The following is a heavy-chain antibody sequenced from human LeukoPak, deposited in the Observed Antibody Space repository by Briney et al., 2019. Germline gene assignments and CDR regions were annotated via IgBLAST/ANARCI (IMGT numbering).Heavy chain of an antibody. Sequence: SETLSLTCAVYGGSFSGYYWSWIRQPPGKGPEWIGEINHSGSTNYNPSLKSRVTISVDTSKNQFSLKLSSVTAADTAVYYCARARGVGGYSYGLPYNWFDPWGQGTLVTVSS. CDR1: GGSFSGYY. CDR2: INHSGST. D-gene: IGHD5-18*01. J-gene: IGHJ5*02. CDR3: ARARGVGGYSYGLPYNWFDP. V-gene: IGHV4-34*01.